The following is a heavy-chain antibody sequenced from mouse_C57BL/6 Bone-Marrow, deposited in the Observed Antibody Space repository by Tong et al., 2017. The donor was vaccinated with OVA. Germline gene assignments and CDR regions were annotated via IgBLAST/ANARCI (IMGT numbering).Heavy chain of an antibody. CDR1: EYEFPSHD. Sequence: EVQLQESGGGLVQPGESLKLSCESNEYEFPSHDMSWVRKTPEKRLELVAAINSDGGSTYYPDTMERRFIISRDNTKKNLYLQMISLRSEYTDLYYCGKTFYYDYDPIAYWGQGTLVTVSA. CDR3: GKTFYYDYDPIAY. J-gene: IGHJ3*01. D-gene: IGHD2-4*01. CDR2: INSDGGST. V-gene: IGHV5-2*01.